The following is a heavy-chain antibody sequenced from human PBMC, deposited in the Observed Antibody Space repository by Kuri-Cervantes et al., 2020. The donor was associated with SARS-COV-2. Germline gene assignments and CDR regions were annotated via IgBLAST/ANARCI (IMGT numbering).Heavy chain of an antibody. J-gene: IGHJ6*02. Sequence: ESLKISCTVSGGSISSYYWSWIRQPPGKGLEWIGYIYYSGSTNYNPSLKSRVTISVDTSKNQFSLKLSSVTAADTAVYYCAREVVAATIDYYYYYGMDVWGQGTTVTVSS. CDR2: IYYSGST. D-gene: IGHD2-15*01. V-gene: IGHV4-59*12. CDR3: AREVVAATIDYYYYYGMDV. CDR1: GGSISSYY.